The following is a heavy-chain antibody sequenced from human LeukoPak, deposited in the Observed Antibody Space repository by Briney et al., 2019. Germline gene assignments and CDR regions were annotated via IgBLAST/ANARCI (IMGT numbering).Heavy chain of an antibody. D-gene: IGHD6-19*01. CDR2: FDPEDGET. CDR3: ATDSSGWYGHAFDI. J-gene: IGHJ3*02. Sequence: ASVKVSCKVSGYTLTGLSMHWVRQAPGKGLEWMGGFDPEDGETIYAQKFQGRVTMTEDTSTDTAYMELSSLRSEDTAVYYCATDSSGWYGHAFDIWGQGTMVTVSS. V-gene: IGHV1-24*01. CDR1: GYTLTGLS.